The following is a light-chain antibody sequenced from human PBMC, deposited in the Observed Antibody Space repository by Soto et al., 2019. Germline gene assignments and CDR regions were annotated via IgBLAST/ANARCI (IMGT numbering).Light chain of an antibody. CDR3: SSYTSSSKNYV. CDR2: DVS. V-gene: IGLV2-14*01. Sequence: QSVLTQPASVSGSPGQSITISCTGTSSDVGGYNYVSWYQQHPGKAPKLMIYDVSNRPSGVSNRFSGSKSGNTASLTISGLQAEDEADYYCSSYTSSSKNYVFGTGTKVTVL. CDR1: SSDVGGYNY. J-gene: IGLJ1*01.